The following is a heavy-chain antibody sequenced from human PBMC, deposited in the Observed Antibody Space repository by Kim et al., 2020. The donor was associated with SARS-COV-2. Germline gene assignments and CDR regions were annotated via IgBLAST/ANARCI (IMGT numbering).Heavy chain of an antibody. D-gene: IGHD3-22*01. V-gene: IGHV4-34*01. CDR3: ARGWGSIVVVIYDY. J-gene: IGHJ4*02. Sequence: SETLSLTCAVYGGSFSGYYWSWIRQPPGKGLEWIGEINHSGSTNYNPSLKSRVTISVDTSKNQFSLKLSSVTAADTAVYYCARGWGSIVVVIYDYWGQGTLVTVSS. CDR1: GGSFSGYY. CDR2: INHSGST.